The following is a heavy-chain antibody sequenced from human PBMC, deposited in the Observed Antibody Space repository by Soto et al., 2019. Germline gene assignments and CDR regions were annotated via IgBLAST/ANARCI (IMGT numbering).Heavy chain of an antibody. J-gene: IGHJ4*02. D-gene: IGHD2-15*01. CDR3: ARAARGGNPFDY. Sequence: QVQLVQSGAEVKKPGSSVKVSCKASGGTFSSYAISWVRQAPGQGLEWMGGIIPICGTANYAQKFQGRVTITADKATSTAYMELSSLRSEDTAVYYCARAARGGNPFDYWGQGTLVTVSS. V-gene: IGHV1-69*06. CDR1: GGTFSSYA. CDR2: IIPICGTA.